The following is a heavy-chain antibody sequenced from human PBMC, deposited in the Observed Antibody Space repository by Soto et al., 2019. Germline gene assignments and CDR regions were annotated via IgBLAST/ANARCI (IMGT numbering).Heavy chain of an antibody. V-gene: IGHV3-33*01. CDR3: ASERKGTVLN. Sequence: QVQLVESGGGVVQPGRSLRLSCAASGFTFSSYGMHWVRQAPGKGLEWVAVIWYDGSNKYYAGSVKGRFTISRDNSKNTLYLQMNSLRAEDTAVYYCASERKGTVLNWGQGTLVTVSS. CDR1: GFTFSSYG. D-gene: IGHD4-17*01. CDR2: IWYDGSNK. J-gene: IGHJ4*02.